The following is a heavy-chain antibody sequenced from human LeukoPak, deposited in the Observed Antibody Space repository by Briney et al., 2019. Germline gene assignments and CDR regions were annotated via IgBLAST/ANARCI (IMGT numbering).Heavy chain of an antibody. J-gene: IGHJ3*02. V-gene: IGHV4-4*09. CDR3: AKKPPRDVFDI. CDR1: GGSISSYY. Sequence: SETLSLTCTVSGGSISSYYWSWIRQPPGKGLEWIGYIHTSGSSNYNPYLKSRVTISVDTSKNQFSLGLSSVTAADPAVYYCAKKPPRDVFDIWGQGTMVTVSP. CDR2: IHTSGSS.